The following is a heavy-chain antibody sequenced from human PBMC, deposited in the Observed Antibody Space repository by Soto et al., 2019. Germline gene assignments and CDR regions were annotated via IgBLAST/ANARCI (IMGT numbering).Heavy chain of an antibody. Sequence: ASVKVSCKASGYTFTGYYMHWVRQAPGQGLEWMGWINPNSGGTNYAQKFQGRVTMTRDTSISTTYMELSRLRSDDTAVYYCARVGAAALGYFDYWGQGTLVTVSS. D-gene: IGHD6-13*01. V-gene: IGHV1-2*02. J-gene: IGHJ4*02. CDR3: ARVGAAALGYFDY. CDR2: INPNSGGT. CDR1: GYTFTGYY.